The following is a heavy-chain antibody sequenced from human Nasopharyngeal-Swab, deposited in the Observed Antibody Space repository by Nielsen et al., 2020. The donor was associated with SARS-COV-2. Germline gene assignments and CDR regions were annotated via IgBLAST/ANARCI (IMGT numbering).Heavy chain of an antibody. CDR1: VFTFSSYA. CDR2: ISYDGSNK. V-gene: IGHV3-30*04. J-gene: IGHJ4*02. CDR3: ARDRVGWSIDY. Sequence: GGSLRLSCAASVFTFSSYAMHWVRQAPGKGLEWVAVISYDGSNKYYADSVKGRFTISRDNSKNTLYLQMNSLRAEDTAVYYCARDRVGWSIDYWGQGTLVTVSS. D-gene: IGHD2-15*01.